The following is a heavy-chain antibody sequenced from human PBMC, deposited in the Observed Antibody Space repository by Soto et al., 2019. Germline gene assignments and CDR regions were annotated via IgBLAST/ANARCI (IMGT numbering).Heavy chain of an antibody. V-gene: IGHV1-46*01. CDR3: ARDRRAYSSSAGEFDY. D-gene: IGHD6-6*01. CDR1: GYTFTSYY. J-gene: IGHJ4*02. Sequence: GASVKVSCKASGYTFTSYYMHWVRQAPGQGLEWMGIINPSGGSTSYAQKFQGRVTMTRDTPTSTVYMELSSLRSEDTAVYYCARDRRAYSSSAGEFDYWGQGTLVTVSS. CDR2: INPSGGST.